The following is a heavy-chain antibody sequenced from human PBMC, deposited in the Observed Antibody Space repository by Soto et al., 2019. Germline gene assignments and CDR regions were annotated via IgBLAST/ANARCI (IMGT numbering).Heavy chain of an antibody. CDR2: IYPGDSDT. J-gene: IGHJ6*02. D-gene: IGHD3-22*01. CDR3: ARHLDHYYDSSGYYWSYGMDV. Sequence: GESLKISCKGSGYSFISYWIGWVRQMPGKGLEWMGIIYPGDSDTRYSPSFQGQVTISADKSISTAYLQWSSLKASDTAMYYCARHLDHYYDSSGYYWSYGMDVWGQGTTVTVSS. V-gene: IGHV5-51*01. CDR1: GYSFISYW.